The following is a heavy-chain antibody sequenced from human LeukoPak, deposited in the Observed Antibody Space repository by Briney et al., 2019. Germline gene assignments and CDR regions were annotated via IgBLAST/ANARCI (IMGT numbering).Heavy chain of an antibody. Sequence: SETLSLTCTVSGGSISSYYWSWIRQPPGKGLEWIAYIYYSGNTNYNPSLKSRVTISADTSKNQFSLQLSSVTAADTAVYYCARVSSGWYYFDYWGQGTLVTVSS. CDR2: IYYSGNT. J-gene: IGHJ4*02. CDR1: GGSISSYY. CDR3: ARVSSGWYYFDY. V-gene: IGHV4-59*01. D-gene: IGHD6-19*01.